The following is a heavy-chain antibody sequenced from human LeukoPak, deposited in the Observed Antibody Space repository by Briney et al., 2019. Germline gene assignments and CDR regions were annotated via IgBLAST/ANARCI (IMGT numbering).Heavy chain of an antibody. CDR3: AKGAGITIFGVVSDYGMDV. V-gene: IGHV3-30*02. D-gene: IGHD3-3*01. CDR2: IWYDGSNK. J-gene: IGHJ6*02. CDR1: GFTFSSYG. Sequence: PGGSLRLSCAVSGFTFSSYGMHWVRQAPGKGLEWVAVIWYDGSNKYYADSVKGRFTISRDNSKNTLYLQMNSLRAEDTAVYYCAKGAGITIFGVVSDYGMDVWGQGTTVTVSS.